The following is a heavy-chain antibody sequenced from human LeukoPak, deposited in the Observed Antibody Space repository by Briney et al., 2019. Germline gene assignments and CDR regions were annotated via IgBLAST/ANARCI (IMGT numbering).Heavy chain of an antibody. CDR3: ARDQRPIVVVPAARLGGY. CDR1: GYTFTGYY. J-gene: IGHJ4*02. V-gene: IGHV1-2*02. CDR2: INPNSGGT. Sequence: GASVKISCKASGYTFTGYYMHWVRQAPGQGLEWMGWINPNSGGTNYAQKFQGRVTMTRGTSISTAYMELSRLRSDDTAVYYCARDQRPIVVVPAARLGGYWGQGTLVTVSS. D-gene: IGHD2-2*01.